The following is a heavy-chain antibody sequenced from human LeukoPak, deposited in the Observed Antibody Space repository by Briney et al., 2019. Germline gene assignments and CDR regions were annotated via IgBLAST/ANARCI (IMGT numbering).Heavy chain of an antibody. CDR1: GYTFTGYY. D-gene: IGHD3-22*01. Sequence: ASVKVSCKASGYTFTGYYMQWVRQAPGQGLEWMGQINPNSGGTNYAQKFQGRVTMTRDTSISTAYMELSRLGSDDTAVYYCAILSGDYYDSSGYYPTGGVRVFDYWGQGTLVTVSS. V-gene: IGHV1-2*06. CDR2: INPNSGGT. J-gene: IGHJ4*02. CDR3: AILSGDYYDSSGYYPTGGVRVFDY.